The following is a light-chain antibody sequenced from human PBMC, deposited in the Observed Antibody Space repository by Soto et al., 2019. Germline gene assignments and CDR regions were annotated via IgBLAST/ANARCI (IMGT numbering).Light chain of an antibody. CDR3: SSYTISSTRV. CDR2: EVS. CDR1: SSDVGSYNY. V-gene: IGLV2-14*01. J-gene: IGLJ3*02. Sequence: QSVLTQPASVSGSPGQSITISCTGTSSDVGSYNYVSWYQQHPGKAPKLMISEVSNRPSGVSNRFSGSKSGNTASLTISGLQTEDEAHYYCSSYTISSTRVFGGGTQLTVL.